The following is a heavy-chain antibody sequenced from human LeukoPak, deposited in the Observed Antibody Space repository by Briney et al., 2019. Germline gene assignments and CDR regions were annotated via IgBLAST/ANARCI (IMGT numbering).Heavy chain of an antibody. Sequence: GGSLRLSCAASGFTFSSYEMNWVRQAPGKGLEWVSYISSSGSTIYYADSVKGRFIISRDNAKNSLYLQMNSLRAEDTAVYYCAKDKEQWLVGYMDVWGKGTTVTVSS. CDR1: GFTFSSYE. CDR2: ISSSGSTI. CDR3: AKDKEQWLVGYMDV. D-gene: IGHD6-19*01. V-gene: IGHV3-48*03. J-gene: IGHJ6*03.